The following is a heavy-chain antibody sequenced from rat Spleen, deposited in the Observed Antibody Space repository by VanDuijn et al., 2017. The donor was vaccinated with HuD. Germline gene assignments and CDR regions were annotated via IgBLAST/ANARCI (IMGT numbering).Heavy chain of an antibody. CDR2: IWGDGST. D-gene: IGHD1-11*01. V-gene: IGHV2-13*01. J-gene: IGHJ2*01. CDR1: GFSLISYA. CDR3: TRAWGGYSRDYFDY. Sequence: QVQLKESGPGLVQPSQTLSLTCTVSGFSLISYAVNWVRQPPGKGLEWMGGIWGDGSTNYNSALKSRLSISRDTSKSQVFLKMNSLQTEDTAIYYCTRAWGGYSRDYFDYWGQGVMVTVSS.